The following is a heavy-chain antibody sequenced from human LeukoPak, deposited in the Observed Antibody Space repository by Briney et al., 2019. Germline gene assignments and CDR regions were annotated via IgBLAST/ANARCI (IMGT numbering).Heavy chain of an antibody. Sequence: SETLSLTCTVSGGSTRSYYWSWIRQPPGKGLEWIGYIYYSGSTNYNPSLKSRVTISVDTSKNQFSLKLSSVTAADTAVYYCARATGITGTTTAELNFDYWGQGTLVTVSS. V-gene: IGHV4-59*01. J-gene: IGHJ4*02. D-gene: IGHD1-7*01. CDR3: ARATGITGTTTAELNFDY. CDR2: IYYSGST. CDR1: GGSTRSYY.